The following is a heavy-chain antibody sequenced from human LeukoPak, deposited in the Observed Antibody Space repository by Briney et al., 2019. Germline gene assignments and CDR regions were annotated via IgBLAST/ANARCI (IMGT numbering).Heavy chain of an antibody. CDR2: VDHTGST. J-gene: IGHJ3*02. V-gene: IGHV4-59*12. CDR3: AKERVGRLDVFDI. D-gene: IGHD1-26*01. Sequence: SETLSLTCTVSDDSITMYYWTWIRQPPGKGLEWIGYVDHTGSTKFNPSLNGRVSISRDTSKNFFSLRLRSVTAADTAIYYCAKERVGRLDVFDIWGQGTMVTVSS. CDR1: DDSITMYY.